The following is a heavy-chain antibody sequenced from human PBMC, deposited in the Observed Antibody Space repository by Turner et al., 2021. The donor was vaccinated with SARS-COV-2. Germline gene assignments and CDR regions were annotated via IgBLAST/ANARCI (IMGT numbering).Heavy chain of an antibody. D-gene: IGHD4-17*01. V-gene: IGHV3-30*18. J-gene: IGHJ4*02. CDR2: ISEDGSNK. CDR1: GFTFSSYG. Sequence: QVQLVASGGGVVPPGRSLRLSCAPSGFTFSSYGMHWVRQAQGKGREWVAVISEDGSNKYYADSVKGRFTISRDNSKNTLYLQMNSRRAEDTAVYYCAKDIGSGYGDYFDYWGQGTLVTVSS. CDR3: AKDIGSGYGDYFDY.